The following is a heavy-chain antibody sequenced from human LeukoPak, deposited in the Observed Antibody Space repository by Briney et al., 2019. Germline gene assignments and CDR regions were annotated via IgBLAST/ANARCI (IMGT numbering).Heavy chain of an antibody. V-gene: IGHV1-69*04. CDR1: GGTFSSYA. Sequence: ASVKVSCKASGGTFSSYAISWVRQAPGQGLEWMGRIIPILGIANYAQKFQGRVTITADKSTSTAYMELSSLRSEDTAVYYCAREEYSYGYGTFFFFDYWGQGTLVTVSS. CDR3: AREEYSYGYGTFFFFDY. CDR2: IIPILGIA. D-gene: IGHD5-18*01. J-gene: IGHJ4*02.